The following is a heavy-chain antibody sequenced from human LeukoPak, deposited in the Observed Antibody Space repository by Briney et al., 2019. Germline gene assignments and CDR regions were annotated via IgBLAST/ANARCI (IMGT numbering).Heavy chain of an antibody. D-gene: IGHD3-3*01. CDR1: GFTFDDYA. Sequence: PGRSLRLSCAASGFTFDDYAMHWVRQAPGKGLEWVSGISWNSGSTGYADSVKGRFTISRDNAKNSLYLQMNSLRAEDTALYYCAKDRGDFWSGYLDVWGKGTTVTVSS. CDR3: AKDRGDFWSGYLDV. CDR2: ISWNSGST. V-gene: IGHV3-9*01. J-gene: IGHJ6*03.